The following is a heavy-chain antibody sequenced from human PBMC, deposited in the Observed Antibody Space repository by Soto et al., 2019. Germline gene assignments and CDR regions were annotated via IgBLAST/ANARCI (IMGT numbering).Heavy chain of an antibody. Sequence: GGSLRLSCAASGFTFSSYSMNWVRQAPGKGLEWVSSISSSSSYIYYADSVKGRFTISRDNAKNSLYLQMNSLRAEDAAVYYCASGRAGAFDIWGQGTMVTVSS. CDR3: ASGRAGAFDI. CDR2: ISSSSSYI. V-gene: IGHV3-21*01. D-gene: IGHD2-15*01. CDR1: GFTFSSYS. J-gene: IGHJ3*02.